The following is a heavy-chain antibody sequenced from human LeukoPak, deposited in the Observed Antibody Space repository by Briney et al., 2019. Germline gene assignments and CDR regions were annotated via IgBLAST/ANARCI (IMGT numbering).Heavy chain of an antibody. Sequence: ASVKVSCKASGYTFTSYAMHWVRQAPGQRLEWMGWINAGNGNTKYSQKFQGRVTITRDTSASTAYMELSSLRSEDTAVYYCARPLYSSGWTDGMDVWGQGTTVTVSS. CDR2: INAGNGNT. J-gene: IGHJ6*02. D-gene: IGHD6-19*01. CDR1: GYTFTSYA. CDR3: ARPLYSSGWTDGMDV. V-gene: IGHV1-3*01.